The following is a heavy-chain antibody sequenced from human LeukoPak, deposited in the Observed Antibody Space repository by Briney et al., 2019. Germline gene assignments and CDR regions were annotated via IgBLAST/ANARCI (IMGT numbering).Heavy chain of an antibody. CDR2: ISSSSSYI. J-gene: IGHJ4*02. Sequence: GGPLRLSCEPSGLPFSSFRINWVPKAPGRGREWVSSISSSSSYIYYADSVKGRFTISRDNAKNSLYLQMNSLRAEDTAVYYCAREGYCGDYIDYWGQGTLVTVSS. CDR3: AREGYCGDYIDY. CDR1: GLPFSSFR. V-gene: IGHV3-21*01. D-gene: IGHD2-21*02.